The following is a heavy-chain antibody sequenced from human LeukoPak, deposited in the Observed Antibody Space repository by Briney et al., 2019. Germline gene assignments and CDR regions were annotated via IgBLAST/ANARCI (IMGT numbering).Heavy chain of an antibody. J-gene: IGHJ4*02. CDR3: ARVIVLVPSYFDY. CDR1: RGSFSGYY. Sequence: SETLSLTCAVYRGSFSGYYWSSIRQPPGKGLEWIGEINHSGSTNYNPSLKSRVTISVDTSKNQFSLKLSSVTAADTAVYYCARVIVLVPSYFDYWGQGTLVTVSS. D-gene: IGHD3-22*01. V-gene: IGHV4-34*01. CDR2: INHSGST.